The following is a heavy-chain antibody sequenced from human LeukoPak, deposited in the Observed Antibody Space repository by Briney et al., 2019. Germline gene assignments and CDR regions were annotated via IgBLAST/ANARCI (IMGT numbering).Heavy chain of an antibody. D-gene: IGHD1-26*01. CDR2: INAGNGNT. CDR3: ARVRGSYYEADY. J-gene: IGHJ4*02. Sequence: GASVKVSCKASGYIFTSYAMHWVRQAPGQRLEWMGWINAGNGNTKYSQKFQGGVTITRDTSASTAYMELSSLRSEDTAVYYCARVRGSYYEADYWGQGTLVTVSS. V-gene: IGHV1-3*01. CDR1: GYIFTSYA.